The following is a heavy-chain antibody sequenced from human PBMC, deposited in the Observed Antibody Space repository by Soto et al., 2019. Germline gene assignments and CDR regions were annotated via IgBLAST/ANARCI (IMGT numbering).Heavy chain of an antibody. CDR3: ARDRPGDEGDGFDI. V-gene: IGHV3-53*02. CDR1: GLTRRSKY. CDR2: LFSGGST. D-gene: IGHD3-10*01. Sequence: EVQLVETGGGLMQPGGALRISCSASGLTRRSKYMKRGRQAPGKGLEWVSVLFSGGSTHYAGPVKGRFIISRDNSKNTLYLQMNSLRVEDTAVYYCARDRPGDEGDGFDIWGHGTMVTVSS. J-gene: IGHJ3*02.